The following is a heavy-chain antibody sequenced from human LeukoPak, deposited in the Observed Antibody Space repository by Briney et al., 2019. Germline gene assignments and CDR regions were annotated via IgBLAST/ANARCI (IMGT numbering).Heavy chain of an antibody. J-gene: IGHJ6*03. Sequence: PGGSLRLSCAASGFTFSSYAMHWVRQAPGKGLEYVSAISSNGGSTYYANSVKGRFTISRDNSKNTLYLQMGSLRAEDMAVYYCARAGDSRKGYYYYYMDVWGKGTTVTVSS. CDR2: ISSNGGST. D-gene: IGHD3-22*01. V-gene: IGHV3-64*01. CDR1: GFTFSSYA. CDR3: ARAGDSRKGYYYYYMDV.